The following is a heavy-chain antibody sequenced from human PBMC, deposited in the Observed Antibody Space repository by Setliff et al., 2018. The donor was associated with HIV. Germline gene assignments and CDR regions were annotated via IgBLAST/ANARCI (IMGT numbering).Heavy chain of an antibody. V-gene: IGHV7-4-1*02. Sequence: ASVKVSCKASGYTFTSYAMNWVRQAPGQGLEWMGWINTKTGNPTYAQGFTGRFVLSLDTSVSTAYLQISSLKGEDTAVYYCAVRSSGVAEPPDFWGQGTLVTVSS. CDR2: INTKTGNP. CDR1: GYTFTSYA. J-gene: IGHJ4*02. D-gene: IGHD6-6*01. CDR3: AVRSSGVAEPPDF.